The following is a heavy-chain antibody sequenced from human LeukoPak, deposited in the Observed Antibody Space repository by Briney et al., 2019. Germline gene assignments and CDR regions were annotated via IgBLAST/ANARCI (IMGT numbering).Heavy chain of an antibody. CDR2: ISGYNGNT. CDR1: GYTFTRYG. D-gene: IGHD3-10*01. Sequence: ASVKVSCKASGYTFTRYGITWVRQAPGQGLEWMGWISGYNGNTNYAQKFQGRVTMTRNTSISTAYMELSSLRSEDTAVYYCAREVHGSGNWGQGTLVTVSS. J-gene: IGHJ4*02. V-gene: IGHV1-18*01. CDR3: AREVHGSGN.